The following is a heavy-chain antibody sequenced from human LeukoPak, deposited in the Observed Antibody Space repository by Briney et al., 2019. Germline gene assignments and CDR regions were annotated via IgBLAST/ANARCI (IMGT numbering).Heavy chain of an antibody. CDR1: GVSISSSSYF. CDR2: IYYSGSA. Sequence: SETLSLTCTVSGVSISSSSYFWAWIRQPPGMGLEWIGNIYYSGSAYYNPSLQSRVTISVDTSKNQFSLKLNSVTAADTAVYYCAREVATISREYYFDNWGQGTLVTVSS. CDR3: AREVATISREYYFDN. D-gene: IGHD5-12*01. V-gene: IGHV4-39*07. J-gene: IGHJ4*02.